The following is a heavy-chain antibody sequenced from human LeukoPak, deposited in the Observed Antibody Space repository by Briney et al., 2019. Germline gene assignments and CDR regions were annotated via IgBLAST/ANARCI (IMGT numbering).Heavy chain of an antibody. CDR3: ARQGSGWYFDL. CDR2: IYHSGST. J-gene: IGHJ2*01. V-gene: IGHV4-38-2*01. CDR1: GYSFSSGYY. Sequence: SETLSLTCAVSGYSFSSGYYWGWIRQPPGKGLEWIGSIYHSGSTYYNPSLKSRVTISVDTSKNQFSLKLSSVTAADTAVYYCARQGSGWYFDLWGRGTLVTVSS.